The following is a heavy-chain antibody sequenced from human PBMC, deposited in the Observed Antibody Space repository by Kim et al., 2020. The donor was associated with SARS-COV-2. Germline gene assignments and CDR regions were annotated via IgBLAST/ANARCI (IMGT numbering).Heavy chain of an antibody. CDR1: GFTFSSYA. Sequence: GGSLRLPCAASGFTFSSYAMHWVRQAPGKGLEWVAVISYDGSNKYYVDSVKGRFTISRDNSKNTLYLQMNSLRAEDTAVYYCARDQEQQLSFYYYYGMDVWGQGTTVTVSS. CDR2: ISYDGSNK. V-gene: IGHV3-30*04. CDR3: ARDQEQQLSFYYYYGMDV. J-gene: IGHJ6*02. D-gene: IGHD6-13*01.